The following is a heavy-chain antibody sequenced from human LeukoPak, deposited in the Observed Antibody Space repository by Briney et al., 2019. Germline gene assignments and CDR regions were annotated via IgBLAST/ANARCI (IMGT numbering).Heavy chain of an antibody. Sequence: GGSLRLSCAASGFTFSSYAMSWVRQAPGKGLEWVSAISGSGGSTYYADSVKGRFTISRDNSKNTLYLQMNSLRAEDTAVYYCAKVGSGSYLDYYYYMDVWGKGTTVTVSS. V-gene: IGHV3-23*01. CDR2: ISGSGGST. D-gene: IGHD3-10*01. CDR3: AKVGSGSYLDYYYYMDV. CDR1: GFTFSSYA. J-gene: IGHJ6*03.